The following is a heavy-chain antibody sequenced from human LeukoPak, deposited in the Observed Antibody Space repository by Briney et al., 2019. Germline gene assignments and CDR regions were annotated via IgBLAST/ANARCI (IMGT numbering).Heavy chain of an antibody. CDR2: INPNSGVT. V-gene: IGHV1-2*02. D-gene: IGHD4-23*01. Sequence: ASVKVSGEASGYTFTGYYMHWVRQAPGQGVEWMGWINPNSGVTNYAQKFQGRVTMTRDTSISTDYMELSRQRSDDTAVYYCARKVVMEVDYWGQGTLVTVSS. CDR3: ARKVVMEVDY. J-gene: IGHJ4*02. CDR1: GYTFTGYY.